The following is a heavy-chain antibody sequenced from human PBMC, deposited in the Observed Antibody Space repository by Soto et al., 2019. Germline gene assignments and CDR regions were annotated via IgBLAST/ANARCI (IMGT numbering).Heavy chain of an antibody. Sequence: PGGSLRLSCAASGFTFSSYSMNWVRQAPGKGLEWVSSISSSSSYIYYADSVKGRFTISRDNAKNSLYLQMNSLRAEDTAVYYCARHSPDIVVVVAETLVYYYYGMDVWGQGTTVTAP. CDR3: ARHSPDIVVVVAETLVYYYYGMDV. V-gene: IGHV3-21*01. CDR2: ISSSSSYI. J-gene: IGHJ6*02. D-gene: IGHD2-15*01. CDR1: GFTFSSYS.